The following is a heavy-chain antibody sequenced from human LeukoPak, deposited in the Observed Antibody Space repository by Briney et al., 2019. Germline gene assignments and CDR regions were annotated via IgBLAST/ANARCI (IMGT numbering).Heavy chain of an antibody. D-gene: IGHD3-3*01. Sequence: ASVKVSCKASGYTFTSYDINWVRQATGQGLEWMGWMNPNRGNTGDAQKFQGRVTMTRNTSISTAYMELSSLRSEDTAVYYCARWRDHDFWSGYYGDDAFDIWGQGTMVTVSS. CDR1: GYTFTSYD. CDR2: MNPNRGNT. CDR3: ARWRDHDFWSGYYGDDAFDI. J-gene: IGHJ3*02. V-gene: IGHV1-8*01.